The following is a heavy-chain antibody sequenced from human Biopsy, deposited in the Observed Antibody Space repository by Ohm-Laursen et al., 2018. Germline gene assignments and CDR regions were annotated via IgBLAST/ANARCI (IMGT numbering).Heavy chain of an antibody. J-gene: IGHJ4*02. V-gene: IGHV3-9*01. D-gene: IGHD6-19*01. CDR1: GFTFDNYA. Sequence: SLRLSCASSGFTFDNYAMNWVRHAPGTGLEWVSGISWNSGSVVYADSVKGRFTISRDNAKNSLYLQMHSLRAEDTAFYYCAKASGYSSGWPIDYWGQGNLVTVSS. CDR2: ISWNSGSV. CDR3: AKASGYSSGWPIDY.